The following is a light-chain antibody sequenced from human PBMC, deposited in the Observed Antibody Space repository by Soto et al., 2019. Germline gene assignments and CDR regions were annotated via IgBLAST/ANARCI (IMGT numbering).Light chain of an antibody. V-gene: IGLV1-40*01. CDR2: GNS. J-gene: IGLJ1*01. CDR1: SSNIGAGYD. Sequence: QSVLTQPPSVSGAPGQRVTISCTGSSSNIGAGYDVHWYQQLPGTAPKLLIYGNSNRPSGVPDRFSGSKSGTSASLAITGLQAEDEADYYCPSYDSSLRVHYVFGTGTKVTVL. CDR3: PSYDSSLRVHYV.